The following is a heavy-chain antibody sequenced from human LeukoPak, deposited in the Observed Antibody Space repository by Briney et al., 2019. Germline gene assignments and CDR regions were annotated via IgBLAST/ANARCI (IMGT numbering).Heavy chain of an antibody. Sequence: GGSLRLSCAASGFTFSSYAMSWVRQAPGMGLAWVSAISGSGGSTYYADSVKGRFTISRDTSKNTLYLHMNSLRAEDTAVYYCARGRYYDNSVYYYFDYWGQGTLVTVSS. J-gene: IGHJ4*02. CDR1: GFTFSSYA. V-gene: IGHV3-23*01. CDR2: ISGSGGST. D-gene: IGHD3-22*01. CDR3: ARGRYYDNSVYYYFDY.